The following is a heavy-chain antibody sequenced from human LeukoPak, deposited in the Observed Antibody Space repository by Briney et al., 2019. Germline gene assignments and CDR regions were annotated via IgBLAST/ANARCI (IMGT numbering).Heavy chain of an antibody. CDR3: AREPPREGPGGHILTGYLSYYFDY. J-gene: IGHJ4*02. D-gene: IGHD3-9*01. CDR2: IYTSGST. V-gene: IGHV4-61*02. CDR1: GGSISSGSYY. Sequence: PSETLSLTCTVSGGSISSGSYYWSWIRQPAGKGLEWIGRIYTSGSTNYNPSLKSRVTISVDTSKNQFSLKLSSVTAADTAVYYCAREPPREGPGGHILTGYLSYYFDYWGQGTLVTVSS.